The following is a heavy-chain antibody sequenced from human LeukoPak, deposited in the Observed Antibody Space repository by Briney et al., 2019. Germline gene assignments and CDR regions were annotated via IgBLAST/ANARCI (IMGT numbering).Heavy chain of an antibody. V-gene: IGHV3-74*01. D-gene: IGHD6-13*01. J-gene: IGHJ4*02. CDR1: GFTFSSYW. CDR3: ARRKVAAAAVLFLVDY. CDR2: INTDGSST. Sequence: GGSLRLSCAASGFTFSSYWMHWVRQAPGKGLVWVSHINTDGSSTSYADSVKGRFTISRDNAKNTLYLQMNSLRAEDTAVYYCARRKVAAAAVLFLVDYWGQGTLVTVSS.